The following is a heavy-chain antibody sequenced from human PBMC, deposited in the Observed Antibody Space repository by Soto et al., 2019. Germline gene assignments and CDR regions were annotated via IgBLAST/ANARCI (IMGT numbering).Heavy chain of an antibody. J-gene: IGHJ4*02. V-gene: IGHV3-15*01. Sequence: EVQLVESGGGLVKPGGSLRLSCAASGFTFSSAWMGWVRQAPGKGLEWVARINSETDGGKTDYAAPVEGRFTISRDDSKNTLYLQINSLETEDEAVDYCNTYDYVWGSYRHRWAYWGQGTLVTVSS. CDR3: NTYDYVWGSYRHRWAY. CDR1: GFTFSSAW. D-gene: IGHD3-16*02. CDR2: INSETDGGKT.